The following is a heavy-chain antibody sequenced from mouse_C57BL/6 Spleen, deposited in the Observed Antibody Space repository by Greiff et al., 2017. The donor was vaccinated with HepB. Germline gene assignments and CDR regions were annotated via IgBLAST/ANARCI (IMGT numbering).Heavy chain of an antibody. V-gene: IGHV1-52*01. CDR3: ARWGHYYGSSFFAY. CDR2: IDPSDSET. D-gene: IGHD1-1*01. Sequence: VKLQQPGAELVRPGSSVKLSCKASGYTFTSYWMHWVKQRPIQGLEWIGNIDPSDSETHYNQKFKDKATLTVDKSSSTAYMQLSSLTSEDSAVYYCARWGHYYGSSFFAYWGQGTLVTVSA. J-gene: IGHJ3*01. CDR1: GYTFTSYW.